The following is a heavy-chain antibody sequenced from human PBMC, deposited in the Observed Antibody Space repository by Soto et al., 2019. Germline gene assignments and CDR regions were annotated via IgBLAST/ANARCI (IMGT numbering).Heavy chain of an antibody. CDR3: ASLMGGSNYYHYFMDV. D-gene: IGHD3-22*01. J-gene: IGHJ6*02. CDR1: GYSFTNYW. Sequence: GESLKISSKGSGYSFTNYWIGWVRQMSGKGLEWMGMIYPGDTDTRYSPSFQGQVTISADKSIGTAYLQWSGLKASDTAMYYCASLMGGSNYYHYFMDVWGQGTTVTVSS. V-gene: IGHV5-51*01. CDR2: IYPGDTDT.